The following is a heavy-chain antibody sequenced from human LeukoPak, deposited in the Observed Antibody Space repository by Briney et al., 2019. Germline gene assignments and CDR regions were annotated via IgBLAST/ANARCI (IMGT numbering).Heavy chain of an antibody. V-gene: IGHV3-48*02. CDR2: ISLGNSTM. CDR1: GFTFSSFT. J-gene: IGHJ4*02. Sequence: GGSLRLSCAASGFTFSSFTMNWARQVPGKGLEWISYISLGNSTMFYADSMKGRFTISRDNAKNSLYLQMNSQRDDDTAVYYCARVGNGRSWDYWGQGTLVSVSS. D-gene: IGHD2-15*01. CDR3: ARVGNGRSWDY.